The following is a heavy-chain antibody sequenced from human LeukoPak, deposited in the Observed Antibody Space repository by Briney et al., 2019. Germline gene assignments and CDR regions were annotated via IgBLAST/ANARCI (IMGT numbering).Heavy chain of an antibody. Sequence: SETLSLTCTVSGGSISSSSYYWGWIRQPPGKGLEWIGSIYYSGSTYYNPSLKSRVTISVDTSKNRFSLKLSSVTAADTAVYYCARPQYSSSSAWFDPWGQGTLVTVSS. CDR3: ARPQYSSSSAWFDP. J-gene: IGHJ5*02. D-gene: IGHD6-6*01. V-gene: IGHV4-39*01. CDR1: GGSISSSSYY. CDR2: IYYSGST.